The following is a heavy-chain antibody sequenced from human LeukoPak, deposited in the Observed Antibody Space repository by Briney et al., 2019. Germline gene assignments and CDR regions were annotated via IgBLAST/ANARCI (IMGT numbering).Heavy chain of an antibody. Sequence: GASVKVSCKASGYTFTSYAINWVLQATGQGLEWMGWMNPNSGNTGYAQKFQGRVTITRNTSISTAYMELSSLRSEHTAVYYCARAGPLPRRVPAATRFGRGYYMDVWGKGTTVTVSS. D-gene: IGHD2-2*01. CDR2: MNPNSGNT. CDR1: GYTFTSYA. V-gene: IGHV1-8*03. CDR3: ARAGPLPRRVPAATRFGRGYYMDV. J-gene: IGHJ6*03.